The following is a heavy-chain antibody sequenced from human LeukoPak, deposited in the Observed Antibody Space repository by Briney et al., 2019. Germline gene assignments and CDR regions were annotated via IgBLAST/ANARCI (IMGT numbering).Heavy chain of an antibody. CDR1: GGSISSYY. CDR3: ARAYYFDY. CDR2: IYYSGST. J-gene: IGHJ4*02. Sequence: TSETLSLTCTVSGGSISSYYWSWIRQPPGKGLEWIGYIYYSGSTNYNPSLKSRVTISVDTFKNQFSLKLSSVTAADTAVYYCARAYYFDYWGQGTLVTVSS. V-gene: IGHV4-59*01.